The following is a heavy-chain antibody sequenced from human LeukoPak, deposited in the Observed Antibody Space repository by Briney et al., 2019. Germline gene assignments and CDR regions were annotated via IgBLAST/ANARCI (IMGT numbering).Heavy chain of an antibody. CDR1: GFTFSTYW. J-gene: IGHJ4*02. D-gene: IGHD6-19*01. CDR3: AKAQGYSSGNYFDY. Sequence: GGSLRLSCAASGFTFSTYWMHWVRQAPGKGLVWVSRINSDGSSTSYADSVRGRFTISRDYAKNTLYLQMNSLRAEDTAVYYCAKAQGYSSGNYFDYWGQGTLVTVSS. V-gene: IGHV3-74*01. CDR2: INSDGSST.